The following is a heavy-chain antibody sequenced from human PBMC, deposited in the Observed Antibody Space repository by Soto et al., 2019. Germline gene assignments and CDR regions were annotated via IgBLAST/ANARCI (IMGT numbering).Heavy chain of an antibody. CDR1: GDSISSDYYH. CDR3: AREDDGGDSLDV. J-gene: IGHJ6*02. CDR2: IHHSGRI. D-gene: IGHD2-21*02. Sequence: QVQLQQSGPGLVKPSQTLSLTCTVSGDSISSDYYHWTWIRQSPGKGLEWIGYIHHSGRILYNTSLKSRVTISVDTSKNQFSLHLTSVTAADTAVYFCAREDDGGDSLDVWGQGTTVTVSS. V-gene: IGHV4-30-4*08.